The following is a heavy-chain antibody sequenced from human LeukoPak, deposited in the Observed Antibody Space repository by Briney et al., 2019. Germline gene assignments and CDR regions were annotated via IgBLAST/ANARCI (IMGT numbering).Heavy chain of an antibody. J-gene: IGHJ6*02. CDR1: GGIFNSYP. CDR2: IIPILGIA. V-gene: IGHV1-69*04. Sequence: SVTDSCKASGGIFNSYPIGWVRQAPGQRLAWFGRIIPILGIAFYPQKFRGRVTITADKSTSTAYMELRSLRSGNTAVFYWARGPRVATIIVYYYGMDVWGQGTRVTVSS. D-gene: IGHD5-12*01. CDR3: ARGPRVATIIVYYYGMDV.